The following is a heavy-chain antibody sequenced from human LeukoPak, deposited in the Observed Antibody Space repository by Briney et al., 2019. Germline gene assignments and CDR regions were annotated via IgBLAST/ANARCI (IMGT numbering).Heavy chain of an antibody. D-gene: IGHD6-13*01. CDR1: GFTFNIYW. J-gene: IGHJ5*02. V-gene: IGHV3-7*01. CDR2: IKEDGSEK. CDR3: ARASSWYTPSRFDP. Sequence: GGSLRLSCAASGFTFNIYWMSWVRQAPGKGVEWVANIKEDGSEKYYVDSVKGRFTISRDNAKNSLYLQMNSLRAEDTAVYYCARASSWYTPSRFDPWGQGTLVTVSS.